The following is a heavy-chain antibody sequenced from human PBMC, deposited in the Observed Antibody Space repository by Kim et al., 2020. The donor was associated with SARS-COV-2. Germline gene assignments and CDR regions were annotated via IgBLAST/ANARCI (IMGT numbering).Heavy chain of an antibody. CDR3: ARLQYQLLWEE. CDR1: GGSISSSSYY. V-gene: IGHV4-39*01. D-gene: IGHD1-26*01. CDR2: IYYSGST. J-gene: IGHJ4*02. Sequence: SETLSLTCTVSGGSISSSSYYWGWIRQPPGKGLEWIGSIYYSGSTYYNPSLKSRVTISVDTSKNQFSLKLSSVTAADTAVYYCARLQYQLLWEEWGQGTLVTVSS.